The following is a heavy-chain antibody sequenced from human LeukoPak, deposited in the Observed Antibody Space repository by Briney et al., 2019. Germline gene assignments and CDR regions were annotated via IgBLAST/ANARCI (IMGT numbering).Heavy chain of an antibody. CDR2: INHSGST. V-gene: IGHV4-34*01. CDR3: ARAPITMVRGSPFDY. J-gene: IGHJ4*02. D-gene: IGHD3-10*01. Sequence: PSETLSLTCAVYGGSFSGYYWSWIRQPPGKGLEWIGEINHSGSTNYNPSLKSRVTISVDTSKNQFSLKLSSVTAADTAVYYCARAPITMVRGSPFDYWGQGTLVTVSS. CDR1: GGSFSGYY.